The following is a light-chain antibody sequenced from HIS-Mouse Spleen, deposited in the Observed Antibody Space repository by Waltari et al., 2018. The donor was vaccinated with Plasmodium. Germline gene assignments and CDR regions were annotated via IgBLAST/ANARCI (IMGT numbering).Light chain of an antibody. CDR1: SSDVGSYNL. J-gene: IGLJ2*01. CDR2: EGS. Sequence: QSALTQPASVSGSPGPSITISCTGTSSDVGSYNLVSWYQQHPGKAPKRMIYEGSKRHSGVSNRFSGAKSGNTASLTISGLQAEDEAEYYCCSYAGSSTFVVFGGGTKLTVL. V-gene: IGLV2-23*03. CDR3: CSYAGSSTFVV.